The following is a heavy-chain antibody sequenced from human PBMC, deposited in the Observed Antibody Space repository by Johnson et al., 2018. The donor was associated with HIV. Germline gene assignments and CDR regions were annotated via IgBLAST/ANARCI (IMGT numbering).Heavy chain of an antibody. CDR1: GFSFSNYW. CDR3: ARDGVYSSPWDAFDI. Sequence: EVQVVESGGGSVQPGGFLRLSCAASGFSFSNYWMSWVRQAPGKGLEWVANIKEDGSEEYYVDSMEGRFTISRDNAKNSLYLQMDNLRVEDTAMYYCARDGVYSSPWDAFDIWGQGTMVTVSS. D-gene: IGHD6-19*01. V-gene: IGHV3-7*05. J-gene: IGHJ3*02. CDR2: IKEDGSEE.